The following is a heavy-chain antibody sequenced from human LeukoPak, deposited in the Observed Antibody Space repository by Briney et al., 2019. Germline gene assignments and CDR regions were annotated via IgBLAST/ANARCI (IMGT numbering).Heavy chain of an antibody. CDR1: GYTFTSYG. CDR3: ATSGGSYYYDSSGYSFDP. D-gene: IGHD3-22*01. CDR2: ISAYNGNT. Sequence: ASVKVSCKASGYTFTSYGISWVRQAPGQGLEWMGWISAYNGNTNYAQKFQGRVTMTEDTSTDTAYMELSSLRSEDTAVYYCATSGGSYYYDSSGYSFDPWGQGTLVTVSS. V-gene: IGHV1-18*01. J-gene: IGHJ5*02.